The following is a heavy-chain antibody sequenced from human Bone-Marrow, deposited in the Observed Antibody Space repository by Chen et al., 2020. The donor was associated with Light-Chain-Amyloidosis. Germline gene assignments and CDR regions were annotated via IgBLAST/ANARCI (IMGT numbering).Heavy chain of an antibody. Sequence: QLQLQESGPGLVEPSETLSLTCTVSGAPIRSSSYYWGWIRQSPGKGLEWIGGIFYGDITYYSPSLKSRVSVSADPSKNQVSLKLTSVTAADTAVYYCAKEVNWGSEWSWGQGTLVTVSS. CDR3: AKEVNWGSEWS. CDR1: GAPIRSSSYY. D-gene: IGHD7-27*01. J-gene: IGHJ4*01. V-gene: IGHV4-39*07. CDR2: IFYGDIT.